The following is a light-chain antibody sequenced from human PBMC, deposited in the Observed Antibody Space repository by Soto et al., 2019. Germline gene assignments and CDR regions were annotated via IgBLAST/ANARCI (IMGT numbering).Light chain of an antibody. Sequence: QLVLTQPPSASGTPGQRVTISCSGSSSNIGSNTVNWYQQLPGTAPKLMIYQVTNRPSGVSNRFSGSRSGNTASLTISGLQAEDEADYYCSSYTDSSNYVFGTGTKLTVL. CDR2: QVT. CDR1: SSNIGSNT. J-gene: IGLJ1*01. V-gene: IGLV1-44*01. CDR3: SSYTDSSNYV.